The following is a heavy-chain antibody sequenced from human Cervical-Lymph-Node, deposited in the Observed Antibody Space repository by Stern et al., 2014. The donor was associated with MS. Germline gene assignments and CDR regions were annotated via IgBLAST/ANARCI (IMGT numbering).Heavy chain of an antibody. V-gene: IGHV1-2*06. J-gene: IGHJ4*02. CDR2: INPNSGGT. Sequence: VQLEESGAEVKKPGASLKGSCKASGYTFSVYNIHWVRQAPGQGLEWMGRINPNSGGTNYAQKCQGRVTMTRDTSISIVYMELTRLRSDDTAVYYCARGASDYWGQGTLVTVSS. D-gene: IGHD3-16*01. CDR3: ARGASDY. CDR1: GYTFSVYN.